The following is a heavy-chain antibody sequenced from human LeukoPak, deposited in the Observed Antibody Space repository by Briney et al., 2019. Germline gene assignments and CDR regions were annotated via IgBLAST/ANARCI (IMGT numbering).Heavy chain of an antibody. J-gene: IGHJ6*03. CDR3: AREEYQLLPDYYYMDV. CDR2: ISSSSSTI. V-gene: IGHV3-48*01. D-gene: IGHD2-2*01. Sequence: PGGSLRLSCAASGFTFSSYSMNLVRQAPGKGLEWVSYISSSSSTIYYADPVKGRFTISRDNAKNSLYLQMNSLRAEDTAVYYCAREEYQLLPDYYYMDVWGKGTTVTVSS. CDR1: GFTFSSYS.